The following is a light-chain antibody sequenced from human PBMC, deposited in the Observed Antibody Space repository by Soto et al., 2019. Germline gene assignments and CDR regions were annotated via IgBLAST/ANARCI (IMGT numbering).Light chain of an antibody. J-gene: IGLJ1*01. V-gene: IGLV2-8*01. CDR2: EVT. CDR3: CSYAGRTLYV. CDR1: ITAVGGYDY. Sequence: QALLTQPPSPCGSRGRSFTMSSIGTITAVGGYDYVSWYQQRPGKARKLLIHEVTKRPSGVPDRFSGSTSGNTASPTVSGLQAEDEAEYYRCSYAGRTLYVFGTGTKVTVL.